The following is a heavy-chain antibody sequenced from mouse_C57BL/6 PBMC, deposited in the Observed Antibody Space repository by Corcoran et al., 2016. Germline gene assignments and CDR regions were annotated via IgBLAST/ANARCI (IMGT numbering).Heavy chain of an antibody. Sequence: QIQLVQSGPELKKPGETVKISCKASGYTFTTYGMSWVKQAPGKGLKWMGWINTYSGVPTYADDFKGRFAFSLETSASTAYLQINNLKNEDTATYFCAYYDSFAYWGQGTLVTVSA. CDR1: GYTFTTYG. V-gene: IGHV9-3*01. D-gene: IGHD2-4*01. CDR2: INTYSGVP. CDR3: AYYDSFAY. J-gene: IGHJ3*01.